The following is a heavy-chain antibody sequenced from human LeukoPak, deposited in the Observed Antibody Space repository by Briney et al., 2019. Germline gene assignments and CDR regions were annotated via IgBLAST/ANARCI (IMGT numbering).Heavy chain of an antibody. Sequence: GGSLRLSCAASGFTVPTNYMNWVRQAPGKGLEWVAVIYSGGTTYYADSVKGRFTISRDNSKNTLYLQMHTLRAEDTDVYYCAMGSGYLFDYWGQGTLVTASS. D-gene: IGHD3-3*01. CDR1: GFTVPTNY. CDR3: AMGSGYLFDY. V-gene: IGHV3-53*01. J-gene: IGHJ4*02. CDR2: IYSGGTT.